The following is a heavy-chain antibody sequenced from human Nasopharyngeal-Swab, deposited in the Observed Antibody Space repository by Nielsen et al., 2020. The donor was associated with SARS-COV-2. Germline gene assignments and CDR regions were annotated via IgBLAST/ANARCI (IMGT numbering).Heavy chain of an antibody. CDR2: ISSSGSTI. CDR3: ARVGGGSGWYSNWFDP. CDR1: GFTFSDYY. D-gene: IGHD6-19*01. J-gene: IGHJ5*02. Sequence: GESLKISCAASGFTFSDYYMSWIRQAPGKGLEWVSYISSSGSTIYYADSVKGRFTISRDNAKNSLHLQMNSLRAEDTAVYYCARVGGGSGWYSNWFDPWGQGTLVTVSS. V-gene: IGHV3-11*04.